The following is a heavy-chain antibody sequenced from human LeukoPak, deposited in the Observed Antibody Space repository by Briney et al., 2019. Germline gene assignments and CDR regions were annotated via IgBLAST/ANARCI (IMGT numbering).Heavy chain of an antibody. CDR1: GYTLTELS. CDR3: ATAPIVGATFFDY. V-gene: IGHV1-24*01. D-gene: IGHD1-26*01. CDR2: FDPEDGET. J-gene: IGHJ4*02. Sequence: GASVKVSCKVSGYTLTELSMHWVRQAPGKGLEWMGGFDPEDGETIYAQKFQGRVTMTEDTSTDTAYMELGSLRSEDTAVYYCATAPIVGATFFDYWGQGTLVTVSS.